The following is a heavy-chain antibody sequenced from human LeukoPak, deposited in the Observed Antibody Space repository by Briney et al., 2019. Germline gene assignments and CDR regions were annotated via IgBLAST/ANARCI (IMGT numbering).Heavy chain of an antibody. V-gene: IGHV3-23*01. J-gene: IGHJ4*02. CDR1: GFTFSGYE. CDR2: IYGGDSGT. D-gene: IGHD3-10*01. CDR3: ARRFGSGSFYFD. Sequence: PGGSLRLSCATSGFTFSGYEMNWVRQAPGKGLEWVSTIYGGDSGTFYADSVKGRFTISRDNSKNTLYLQMNSLRAEDTAVYYCARRFGSGSFYFDWGQGTLVTVSS.